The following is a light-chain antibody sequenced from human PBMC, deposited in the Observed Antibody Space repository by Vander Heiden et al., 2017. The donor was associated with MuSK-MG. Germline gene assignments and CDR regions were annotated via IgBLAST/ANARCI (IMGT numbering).Light chain of an antibody. CDR2: SNN. V-gene: IGLV1-44*01. J-gene: IGLJ2*01. CDR1: RSNIERNP. CDR3: ASWGDSLNGVV. Sequence: SMLTQPPSASGTPGQRVPISCSGSRSNIERNPLNWYQPPPGTAPPPLIYSNNQRPPGVPVRVSGSRSGTSDSPAISGLQSEDEEDDECASWGDSLNGVVFGGGTKLTGL.